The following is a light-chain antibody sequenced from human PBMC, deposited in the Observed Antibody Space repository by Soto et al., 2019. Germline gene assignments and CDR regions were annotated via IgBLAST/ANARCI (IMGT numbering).Light chain of an antibody. CDR3: LSFDSSLSVV. Sequence: QSVLTQPPSVSGAPGQRVTISCTGSSSNIGAGYDVHWYQQLPGRXPXLLIYGNTNRPXXXXXRFXXXXXXXXXXXXXTGLQAEDEADYYCLSFDSSLSVVFGGGTKLTVL. J-gene: IGLJ2*01. CDR2: GNT. CDR1: SSNIGAGYD. V-gene: IGLV1-40*01.